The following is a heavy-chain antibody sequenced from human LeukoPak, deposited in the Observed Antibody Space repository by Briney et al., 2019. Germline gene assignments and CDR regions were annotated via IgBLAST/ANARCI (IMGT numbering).Heavy chain of an antibody. D-gene: IGHD3-22*01. CDR1: GGFISSYY. CDR3: ARAIWGVITKAPYYGMDV. J-gene: IGHJ6*02. V-gene: IGHV4-59*01. CDR2: IYYSGST. Sequence: PSETLSLTCTVSGGFISSYYWSWIRQPPGKGLEWIGYIYYSGSTNYNPSLKSRVTISVDTSKNQFSLKLSSVTAADTAVYYCARAIWGVITKAPYYGMDVWGQGTTVTVSS.